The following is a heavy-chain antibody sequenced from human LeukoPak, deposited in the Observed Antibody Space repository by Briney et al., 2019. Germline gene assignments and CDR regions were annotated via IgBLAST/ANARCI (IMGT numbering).Heavy chain of an antibody. J-gene: IGHJ4*02. Sequence: GASVKVSCKASGYTLTGYYMHWVRQAPGQGLEWMGWINPNSGDTNYAQKFQGRVTMTRDTSISTAYMELSRLRSDDTAVYYCARGDYDSSGFDYWGQGTLVTVSS. CDR2: INPNSGDT. CDR3: ARGDYDSSGFDY. CDR1: GYTLTGYY. V-gene: IGHV1-2*02. D-gene: IGHD3-22*01.